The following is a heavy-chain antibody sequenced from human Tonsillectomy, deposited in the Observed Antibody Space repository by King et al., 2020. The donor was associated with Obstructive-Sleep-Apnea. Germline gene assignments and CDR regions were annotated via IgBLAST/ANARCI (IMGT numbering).Heavy chain of an antibody. CDR2: IFYSGQT. CDR3: TRSYNWDDGVWFDP. V-gene: IGHV4-59*01. Sequence: QLQESGPGLVKPSETLSLTCNVSGGSMKRYYWSWIRQSPGNGLEWLGYIFYSGQTNYNPSLKSRVTMSVDTSNKQFSLKLNSVTAADTAVYYCTRSYNWDDGVWFDPWGQGTLVTVSS. CDR1: GGSMKRYY. J-gene: IGHJ5*02. D-gene: IGHD1-1*01.